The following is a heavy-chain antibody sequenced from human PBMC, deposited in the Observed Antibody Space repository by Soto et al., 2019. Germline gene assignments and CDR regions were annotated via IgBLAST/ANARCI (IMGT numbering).Heavy chain of an antibody. D-gene: IGHD6-19*01. Sequence: GGSLRLSCAASGFTLRDYWMHWVRQAPGKGLVWVSRINSDGSSTSYADSVKGRFIISRDSAKNMLYLQMNSLRAEDTALYYCTRDPAPSGWYDYWGRGTLVTV. CDR1: GFTLRDYW. V-gene: IGHV3-74*01. J-gene: IGHJ4*02. CDR3: TRDPAPSGWYDY. CDR2: INSDGSST.